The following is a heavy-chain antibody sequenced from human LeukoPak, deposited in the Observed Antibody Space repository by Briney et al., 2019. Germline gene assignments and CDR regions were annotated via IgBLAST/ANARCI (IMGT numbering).Heavy chain of an antibody. J-gene: IGHJ4*02. CDR2: ISANGQAI. Sequence: GRSLRLSCAVSGFAFGTYAMSWVRQAPGLGLEWVSSISANGQAIYYADSVEGRFTISRDNSKSTLYLQLNSLRAEDTATYYCARDPYNAILYRLAHWGQGTLVTVSS. CDR1: GFAFGTYA. V-gene: IGHV3-23*01. D-gene: IGHD3-9*01. CDR3: ARDPYNAILYRLAH.